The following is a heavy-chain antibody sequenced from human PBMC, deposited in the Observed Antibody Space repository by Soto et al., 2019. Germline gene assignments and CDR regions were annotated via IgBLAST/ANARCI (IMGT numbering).Heavy chain of an antibody. CDR2: ISSSSTI. Sequence: PGGSLRLSCAASGFTFSSYSMNWVRQAPGKGLEWVSYISSSSTIYYADSVKGRFTISRDNAKNSLYLQMNSLRDEDTAVYYCARNYDFWSGYYGMDVWGQGTTVTVSS. D-gene: IGHD3-3*01. CDR1: GFTFSSYS. CDR3: ARNYDFWSGYYGMDV. V-gene: IGHV3-48*02. J-gene: IGHJ6*02.